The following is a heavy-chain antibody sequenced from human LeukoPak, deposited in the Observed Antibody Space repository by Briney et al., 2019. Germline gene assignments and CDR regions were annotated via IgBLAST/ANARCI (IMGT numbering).Heavy chain of an antibody. J-gene: IGHJ4*02. Sequence: SDTVSLTCAVYGGFFSGYYWSWIRQPPGKGLEWIGDINHSGSTNYNPSLKSRVTISVDTSKNQFSLKLSSVTAADTAVYYCARGGPYCSSTSCQSGDFDYWGQGTLVTVSS. CDR3: ARGGPYCSSTSCQSGDFDY. V-gene: IGHV4-34*01. CDR1: GGFFSGYY. D-gene: IGHD2-2*01. CDR2: INHSGST.